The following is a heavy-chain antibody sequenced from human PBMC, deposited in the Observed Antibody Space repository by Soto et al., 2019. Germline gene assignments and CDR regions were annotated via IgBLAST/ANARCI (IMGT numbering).Heavy chain of an antibody. CDR2: ISSSSSTI. D-gene: IGHD5-12*01. J-gene: IGHJ5*02. Sequence: EVQLVESGGGLVQPGGSLRLSCAASGFTFSSYTMNWVRQAPGKGLEWVSYISSSSSTIYYADSVKGRFTISRDNAKSSLYLQMNSVRAEDAAVYYCARERGYSGYDSGWFDPWGQGTLVTVSS. CDR3: ARERGYSGYDSGWFDP. V-gene: IGHV3-48*01. CDR1: GFTFSSYT.